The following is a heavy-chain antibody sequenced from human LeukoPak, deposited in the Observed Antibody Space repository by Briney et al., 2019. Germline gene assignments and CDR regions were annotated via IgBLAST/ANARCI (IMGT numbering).Heavy chain of an antibody. V-gene: IGHV4-39*01. J-gene: IGHJ6*02. CDR1: GGSISSSNYC. Sequence: SETLSLTCTVSGGSISSSNYCWGWIRQPPGKGLEWIGSISYSGSTYYNPSLKSRVTISLDTSKDQFSLKVSSVTAADTAVFYCARHYVDIRTVGASYYYYGLDVWGQGTTVTVSS. CDR3: ARHYVDIRTVGASYYYYGLDV. D-gene: IGHD3-16*02. CDR2: ISYSGST.